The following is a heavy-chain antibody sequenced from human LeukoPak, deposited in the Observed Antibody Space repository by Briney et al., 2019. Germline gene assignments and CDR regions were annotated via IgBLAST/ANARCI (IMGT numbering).Heavy chain of an antibody. J-gene: IGHJ4*02. CDR2: ISSSSSYI. V-gene: IGHV3-21*01. CDR1: GFTFSSYS. CDR3: ARHPGGIQVDC. D-gene: IGHD3-16*01. Sequence: GGSLRLSCAASGFTFSSYSMNWVRQAPGKGLEWVSSISSSSSYIYHADSVKGRFTISRDNAKNSLYLQMNSLRAEDTAVYYCARHPGGIQVDCWGQGTLVTVSS.